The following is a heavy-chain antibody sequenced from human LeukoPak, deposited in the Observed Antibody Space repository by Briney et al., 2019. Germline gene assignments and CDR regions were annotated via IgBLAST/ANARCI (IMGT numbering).Heavy chain of an antibody. CDR3: ATMTVASPFDY. D-gene: IGHD6-19*01. Sequence: HPGGSLRLSCVASGFTFNTPWVSWVRPAPGKGLEWVANIKEDGSKTDYVDSVKGRFTISRDNAKNSLYLQMNSLRAEDTAVYYCATMTVASPFDYWGQGTLVTVSS. V-gene: IGHV3-7*01. CDR1: GFTFNTPW. J-gene: IGHJ4*02. CDR2: IKEDGSKT.